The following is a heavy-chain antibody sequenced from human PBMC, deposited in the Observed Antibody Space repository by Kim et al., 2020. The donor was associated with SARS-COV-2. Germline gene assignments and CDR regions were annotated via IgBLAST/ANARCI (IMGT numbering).Heavy chain of an antibody. Sequence: SETLSLTCTVSGGSISSGGYYWSWIRQHPGKGLEWIGYIYYSGSTYYNPSLKSRVTISVDTSKNQFSLKLSSVTAADTAVYYCARALVPAGTGYYFDYWGQGTLVTVSS. D-gene: IGHD2-2*01. J-gene: IGHJ4*02. CDR3: ARALVPAGTGYYFDY. V-gene: IGHV4-31*03. CDR2: IYYSGST. CDR1: GGSISSGGYY.